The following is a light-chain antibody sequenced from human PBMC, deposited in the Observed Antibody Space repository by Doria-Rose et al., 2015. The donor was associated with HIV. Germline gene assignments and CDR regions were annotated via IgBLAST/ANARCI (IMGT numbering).Light chain of an antibody. CDR2: DAS. V-gene: IGKV3-20*01. CDR3: QQYGTSRGT. Sequence: TQSPGTLSLSPGERATLSCRASQRVKSSYLAWYQRKPGQAPRLLIYDASTRATGIPDRFSGSGSGTDFTLTISRLEPDDVAVYYCQQYGTSRGTFGQGTRLEIK. CDR1: QRVKSSY. J-gene: IGKJ5*01.